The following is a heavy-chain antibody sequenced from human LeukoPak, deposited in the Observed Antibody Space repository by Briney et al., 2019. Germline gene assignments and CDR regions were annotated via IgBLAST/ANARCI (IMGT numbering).Heavy chain of an antibody. V-gene: IGHV4-34*01. CDR2: IHHSGST. CDR3: ARGRQQLATNWFDP. Sequence: SETLSLTCAVYGGSFSGYYWSWIRQPPGKGLEWIGEIHHSGSTNYNPSLKSRVTISVDTSKNQFSLKLSSVTAADTAVYYCARGRQQLATNWFDPWGQGTLVTVSS. D-gene: IGHD6-13*01. J-gene: IGHJ5*02. CDR1: GGSFSGYY.